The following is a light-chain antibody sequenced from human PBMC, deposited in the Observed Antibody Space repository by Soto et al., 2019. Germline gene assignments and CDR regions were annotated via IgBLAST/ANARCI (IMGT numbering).Light chain of an antibody. Sequence: QSVLTQPPSASGSPGQSVTISCTGTSSDVGAYNYVSWYQQYPGKAPKLMIYEVSKRPSGVPDRFSGSKSGKTASLPVSGLQPEDEADYYCTSYAGSNIWVFGGGTKLTVL. J-gene: IGLJ3*02. CDR1: SSDVGAYNY. CDR2: EVS. CDR3: TSYAGSNIWV. V-gene: IGLV2-8*01.